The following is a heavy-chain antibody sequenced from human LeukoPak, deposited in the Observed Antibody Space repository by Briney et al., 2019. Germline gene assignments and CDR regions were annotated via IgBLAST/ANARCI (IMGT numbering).Heavy chain of an antibody. CDR1: GFTFSTYA. Sequence: PGGSLRLSCAASGFTFSTYAMSWLRQAPGKGLEWVSLISGSGGSTYYADSVKGRFTISRDNGKNTLSLQMNSLRAEDTALYYCAKERLATTTFDSWGRGTLVTVSS. CDR2: ISGSGGST. V-gene: IGHV3-23*01. J-gene: IGHJ4*02. D-gene: IGHD5-24*01. CDR3: AKERLATTTFDS.